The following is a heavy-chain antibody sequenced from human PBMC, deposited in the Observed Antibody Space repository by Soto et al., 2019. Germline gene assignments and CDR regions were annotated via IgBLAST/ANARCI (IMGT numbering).Heavy chain of an antibody. V-gene: IGHV3-53*04. Sequence: EVQLVESGGGLVQPGGSLRLSCVASGIPVSSNYMTWVRQAPGKGLEWVSVLHSGGDTYYANSVKGRFTISRHDSTNTLFLQMTSLTAEDTAVYYCARDGPYYDASRMDVWGQGTTVTVSS. CDR2: LHSGGDT. CDR3: ARDGPYYDASRMDV. D-gene: IGHD3-3*01. J-gene: IGHJ6*02. CDR1: GIPVSSNY.